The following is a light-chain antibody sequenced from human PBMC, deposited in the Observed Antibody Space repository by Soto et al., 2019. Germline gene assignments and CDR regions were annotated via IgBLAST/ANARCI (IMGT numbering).Light chain of an antibody. J-gene: IGKJ1*01. CDR3: LQYDNWPPWT. CDR1: QTVGSL. V-gene: IGKV3-15*01. Sequence: EIVMTQSPATLSVSPGERATLSCRASQTVGSLLAWYQQKPGQAPRLLIYGASTRATGIPARFSGSGSGTEFTLTISSLQSEDFGLYYCLQYDNWPPWTFGQGTKVDI. CDR2: GAS.